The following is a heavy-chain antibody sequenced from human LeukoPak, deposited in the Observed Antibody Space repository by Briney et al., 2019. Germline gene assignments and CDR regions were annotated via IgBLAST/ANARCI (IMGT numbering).Heavy chain of an antibody. CDR1: GFTFNSYA. V-gene: IGHV3-23*01. Sequence: GGSLRLSCAASGFTFNSYAMSWVRQAPGKGLEWVSGISGSGSRIYYADSVKGRFTFSRDNSKNTVYLQMNSLKVEDTAVYYCAKDRIGGCSGTYFDAFDMWGQGTMVTVSS. CDR2: ISGSGSRI. D-gene: IGHD1-26*01. CDR3: AKDRIGGCSGTYFDAFDM. J-gene: IGHJ3*02.